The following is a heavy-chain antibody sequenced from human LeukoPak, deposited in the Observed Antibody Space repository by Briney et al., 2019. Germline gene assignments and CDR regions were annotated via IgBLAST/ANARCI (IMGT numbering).Heavy chain of an antibody. CDR3: AKTDYYDSSGYHED. Sequence: GGSLRLSCAASGFTFSSYAMSWVRQAPGKGLEWVSAVSGSGGSTYYADSVKGRFTISRDNSKNTLYLQMNSLRAEDTAVYYCAKTDYYDSSGYHEDWGQGTLVTVSS. J-gene: IGHJ4*02. CDR1: GFTFSSYA. CDR2: VSGSGGST. V-gene: IGHV3-23*01. D-gene: IGHD3-22*01.